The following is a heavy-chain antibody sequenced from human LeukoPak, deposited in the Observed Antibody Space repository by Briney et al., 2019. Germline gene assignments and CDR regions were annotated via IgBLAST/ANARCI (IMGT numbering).Heavy chain of an antibody. J-gene: IGHJ6*03. CDR1: GFTFSSYA. Sequence: GGSLRLSCAASGFTFSSYAMHWVRQAPGKGLEWVANIKQDGSEKYYVNSVKGRFTISRDNAKNSLYLQMNSLRAEDTAVYYCARGGPKYSSGWYQVFYYYYYMDVWGKGTTVTISS. CDR2: IKQDGSEK. D-gene: IGHD6-19*01. CDR3: ARGGPKYSSGWYQVFYYYYYMDV. V-gene: IGHV3-7*01.